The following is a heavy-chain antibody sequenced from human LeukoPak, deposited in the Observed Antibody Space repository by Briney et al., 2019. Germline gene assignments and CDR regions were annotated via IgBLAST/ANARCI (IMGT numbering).Heavy chain of an antibody. CDR3: ARMWSTAASGWNWFDP. V-gene: IGHV1-2*02. CDR2: INPNSGGT. Sequence: ASVKVSCKASGYTFSGYYMHWVRQAPGQGLEWMGWINPNSGGTKSAQKFQGRVTMTRDTSISTAYMELSSLRSDDTAMYYCARMWSTAASGWNWFDPWGQGTLVTVSS. D-gene: IGHD6-13*01. CDR1: GYTFSGYY. J-gene: IGHJ5*02.